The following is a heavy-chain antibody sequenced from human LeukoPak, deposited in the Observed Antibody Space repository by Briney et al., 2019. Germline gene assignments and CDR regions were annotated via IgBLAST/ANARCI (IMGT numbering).Heavy chain of an antibody. CDR1: GGSITSSKYF. D-gene: IGHD2-8*01. J-gene: IGHJ4*02. CDR3: AGLGVMVLVYQFEY. CDR2: ISYSGST. Sequence: PSETLSLTCAVSGGSITSSKYFWGWIRQPPGKELELIGIISYSGSTDYNPSLKSRVTISTDTSTNQFSLKLTSATAADTAVYYCAGLGVMVLVYQFEYWGRGTPVTVSS. V-gene: IGHV4-39*07.